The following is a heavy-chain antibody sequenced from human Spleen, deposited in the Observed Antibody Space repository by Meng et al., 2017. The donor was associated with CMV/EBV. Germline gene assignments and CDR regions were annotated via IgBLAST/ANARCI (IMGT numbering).Heavy chain of an antibody. CDR2: ISAYNGNT. CDR1: GYTFTSYG. V-gene: IGHV1-18*01. CDR3: ARDAHSSGWVIGSLASDYYYGMDV. Sequence: ASVKVSCKASGYTFTSYGISWVRQAPGQGLEWMGWISAYNGNTNYAQKLQGRVTMTTDTSTSTAYMELRSLRSDDTAVYYCARDAHSSGWVIGSLASDYYYGMDVWGQGTTVTVSS. D-gene: IGHD6-19*01. J-gene: IGHJ6*02.